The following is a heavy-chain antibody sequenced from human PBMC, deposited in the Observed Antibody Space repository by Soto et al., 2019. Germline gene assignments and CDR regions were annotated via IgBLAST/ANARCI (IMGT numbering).Heavy chain of an antibody. CDR2: ISYDGSNK. D-gene: IGHD3-3*01. V-gene: IGHV3-30*18. J-gene: IGHJ6*02. CDR3: AKGPRGSGYSPRYYYGMDV. CDR1: GFTFGSYG. Sequence: GGSLRLSCAASGFTFGSYGMHWVRQAPGKGLEWVAVISYDGSNKYYADSVKGRFTISRDNSKNTLYLQMNSLRAEDTAVYYCAKGPRGSGYSPRYYYGMDVWGQGTTVTVSS.